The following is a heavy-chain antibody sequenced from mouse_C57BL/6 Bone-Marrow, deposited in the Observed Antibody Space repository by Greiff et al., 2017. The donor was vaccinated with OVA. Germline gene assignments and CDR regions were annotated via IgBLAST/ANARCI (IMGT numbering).Heavy chain of an antibody. CDR2: INPNNGGT. CDR3: ARFYYYGSSLYYFDY. J-gene: IGHJ2*01. D-gene: IGHD1-1*01. Sequence: VQLQQSGPELVKPGASVKIPCKASGYTFTDYNMDWVKQSHGKSLEWIGDINPNNGGTIYNQKFKGKATLTVDKSSSTAYMELRSLTSEDTAVYYCARFYYYGSSLYYFDYLGQGTTLTVSS. V-gene: IGHV1-18*01. CDR1: GYTFTDYN.